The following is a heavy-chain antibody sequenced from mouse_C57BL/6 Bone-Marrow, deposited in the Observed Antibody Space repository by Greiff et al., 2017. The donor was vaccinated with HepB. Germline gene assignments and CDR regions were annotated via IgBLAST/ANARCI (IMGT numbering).Heavy chain of an antibody. J-gene: IGHJ1*03. CDR3: ARRDVTTVVEDWYVDV. Sequence: QVQLQQPGAELVKPGASVKMSCKASGYTFTSYWITWVKQRPGQGLEWIGDIYPGSGSTNYNEKFKSKATLTVDTSSSTAYMQLSSLTSEDSAVYYCARRDVTTVVEDWYVDVWGTGTTVTVSS. CDR1: GYTFTSYW. D-gene: IGHD1-1*01. CDR2: IYPGSGST. V-gene: IGHV1-55*01.